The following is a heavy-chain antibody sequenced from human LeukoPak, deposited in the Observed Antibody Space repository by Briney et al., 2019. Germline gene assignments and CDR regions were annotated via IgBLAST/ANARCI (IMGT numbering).Heavy chain of an antibody. J-gene: IGHJ4*02. CDR2: ISGSGGTT. D-gene: IGHD6-13*01. CDR3: ARISSSWFFDF. Sequence: GSLRLSCAASGFTFSDYAMSWVRQAPGKGLEWVSTISGSGGTTYYADSVKGRFTISRDNSKNTLCLQMDTLRADDTAVYYCARISSSWFFDFWGQGTLVTVSS. CDR1: GFTFSDYA. V-gene: IGHV3-23*01.